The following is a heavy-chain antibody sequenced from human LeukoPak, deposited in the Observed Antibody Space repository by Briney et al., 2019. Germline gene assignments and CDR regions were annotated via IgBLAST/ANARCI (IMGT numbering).Heavy chain of an antibody. V-gene: IGHV1-69*05. CDR2: IIPIFGTA. J-gene: IGHJ4*02. D-gene: IGHD6-19*01. Sequence: GASVKVSCKASGGTFSSYAISWVRQAPGQGLEWMGGIIPIFGTANYAQKFQGRVTMTRDTSTSTVYMELSSLRSEDTAVYYCARDWGIAVAGPGYWGQATLVIVSS. CDR1: GGTFSSYA. CDR3: ARDWGIAVAGPGY.